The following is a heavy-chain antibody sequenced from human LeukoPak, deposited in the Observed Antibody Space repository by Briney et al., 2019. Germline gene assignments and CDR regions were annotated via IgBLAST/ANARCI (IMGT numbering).Heavy chain of an antibody. CDR2: IWYGGSNK. Sequence: GSLRLSCAASGFTFSSYGMHWVRQAPGKGLEWVAVIWYGGSNKYYADSVKGRFTISRDNSKNTLYLQMNSLRAEDTAVYYCARDIGYCSGGSCYSYYYYGMDVWGQGTTVTVSS. D-gene: IGHD2-15*01. CDR3: ARDIGYCSGGSCYSYYYYGMDV. V-gene: IGHV3-33*01. J-gene: IGHJ6*02. CDR1: GFTFSSYG.